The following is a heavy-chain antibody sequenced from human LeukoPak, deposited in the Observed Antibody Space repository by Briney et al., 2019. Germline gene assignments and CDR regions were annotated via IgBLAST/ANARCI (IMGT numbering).Heavy chain of an antibody. Sequence: SETLSLTCTVSGGSISSGSYYWSWIRQPAGKGLEWIGRIYTSGSTNYNPSLKSRVTISVDTSKNQFSLKLSSVTAADTAVYYCARDGIPLNWFDPWGQGTLVTVSS. D-gene: IGHD1-1*01. V-gene: IGHV4-61*02. CDR2: IYTSGST. CDR3: ARDGIPLNWFDP. J-gene: IGHJ5*02. CDR1: GGSISSGSYY.